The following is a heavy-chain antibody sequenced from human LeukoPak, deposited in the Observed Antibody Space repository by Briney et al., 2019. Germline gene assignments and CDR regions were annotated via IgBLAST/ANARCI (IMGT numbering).Heavy chain of an antibody. D-gene: IGHD3-3*01. J-gene: IGHJ3*02. V-gene: IGHV1-18*01. Sequence: ASVTVSCTASGYTFTSYGISWVRQAPGQGLEWMGWISAYNGNTNYAQKLQGRVTMTTDTSTSTAYMELRSLRSDDTAVYYCARDTGEWSSDAFDIWGQGTMVTVSS. CDR2: ISAYNGNT. CDR1: GYTFTSYG. CDR3: ARDTGEWSSDAFDI.